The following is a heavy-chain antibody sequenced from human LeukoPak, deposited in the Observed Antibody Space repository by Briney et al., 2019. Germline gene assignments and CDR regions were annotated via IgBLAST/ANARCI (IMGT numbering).Heavy chain of an antibody. Sequence: GGSLRLSCAASGFTFSSYGMHWVRQAPGKGLEWVAVIWYDGSNKYYADSVKGRFTISRDNSKNTLYLQMNSLRAEDTAVYYCARDEGYYDSSGYYYDPGPLDYWGQGTLVTVST. D-gene: IGHD3-22*01. CDR3: ARDEGYYDSSGYYYDPGPLDY. CDR1: GFTFSSYG. V-gene: IGHV3-33*01. J-gene: IGHJ4*02. CDR2: IWYDGSNK.